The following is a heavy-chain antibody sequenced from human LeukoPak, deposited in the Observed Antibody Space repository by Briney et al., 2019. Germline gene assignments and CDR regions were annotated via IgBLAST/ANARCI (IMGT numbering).Heavy chain of an antibody. Sequence: SETLSLTCTVSGDSISSYYWSWIRQPPGKGLEWIGYIYYSGSTNYNPSLKSRVTISVDTSKNQFSLKLSSVTAADTAVYYCASAYGSGRILDPWGQGTLVTVSS. CDR2: IYYSGST. CDR3: ASAYGSGRILDP. D-gene: IGHD3-10*01. J-gene: IGHJ5*02. CDR1: GDSISSYY. V-gene: IGHV4-59*01.